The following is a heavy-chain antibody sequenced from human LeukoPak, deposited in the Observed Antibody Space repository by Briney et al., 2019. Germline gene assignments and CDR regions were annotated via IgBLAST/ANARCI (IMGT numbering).Heavy chain of an antibody. Sequence: ASVKVSCKASGYTFTSYGISWVRQAPGQGLEWMGWISVYNGNTNYAQKFQGRVTMTTDTSTSTAYMELRSLRSDDTAVYYCARVALYGDYGDYWGQGTLVTVSS. CDR1: GYTFTSYG. V-gene: IGHV1-18*01. CDR3: ARVALYGDYGDY. CDR2: ISVYNGNT. J-gene: IGHJ4*02. D-gene: IGHD4-17*01.